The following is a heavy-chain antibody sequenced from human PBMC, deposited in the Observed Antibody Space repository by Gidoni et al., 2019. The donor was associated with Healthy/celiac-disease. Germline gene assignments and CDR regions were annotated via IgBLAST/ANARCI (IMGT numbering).Heavy chain of an antibody. J-gene: IGHJ5*02. CDR2: IYYSGST. Sequence: QVQLQESGPGLVKPSATLSLTCTVPGGSISSYYWCWIRQPPGKGLEWIGYIYYSGSTNYNPSLKSRVTISVDTSKNQFSLKLSSVTAADTAVYYCAREQDEGATTFMFDPWGQGTLVTVSS. V-gene: IGHV4-59*01. CDR3: AREQDEGATTFMFDP. CDR1: GGSISSYY. D-gene: IGHD1-26*01.